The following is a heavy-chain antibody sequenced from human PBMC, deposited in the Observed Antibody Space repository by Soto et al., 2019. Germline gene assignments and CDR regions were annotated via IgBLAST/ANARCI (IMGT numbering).Heavy chain of an antibody. J-gene: IGHJ4*02. V-gene: IGHV4-39*01. CDR1: GGSISSGDYY. CDR2: VDHSGRT. Sequence: PSETLSLTCTVSGGSISSGDYYWGWIRQPPGKGLEWIGSVDHSGRTYYSPSLRSRLTIFIDTSKNQFSLRLTSVTAADTAMYFCAKKGYYPSGKINLFDSWGPGTLVTVSS. D-gene: IGHD3-10*01. CDR3: AKKGYYPSGKINLFDS.